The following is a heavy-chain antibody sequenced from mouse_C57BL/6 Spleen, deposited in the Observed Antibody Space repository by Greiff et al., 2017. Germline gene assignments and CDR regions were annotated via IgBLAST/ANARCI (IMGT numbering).Heavy chain of an antibody. J-gene: IGHJ2*01. Sequence: QVQLKQPGAELVRPGSSVKLSCKASGYTFTSYWMHWVKQRPIQGLEWIGNIDPSDSETHYNQKFKDKATLTVDKSSSTAYMQLSSLTSEDSAVYYGARGYYGDYFDYWGQGTPLTVSS. CDR1: GYTFTSYW. V-gene: IGHV1-52*01. CDR2: IDPSDSET. CDR3: ARGYYGDYFDY. D-gene: IGHD2-13*01.